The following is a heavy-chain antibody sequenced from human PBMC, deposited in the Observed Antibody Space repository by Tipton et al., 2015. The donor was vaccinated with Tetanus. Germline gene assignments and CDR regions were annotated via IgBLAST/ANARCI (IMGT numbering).Heavy chain of an antibody. V-gene: IGHV4-59*01. CDR1: GDSISSYY. Sequence: GLVKPSETLSLTCTVSGDSISSYYWNWIRQSPVKGLEWIGYINSGSTHYNPPLKSRVTISVDTSKNQFSLKLTSVTTADTAVYFCARDELFFSGGEDHAAFDIWGQGTLVTVSS. D-gene: IGHD3-10*01. J-gene: IGHJ3*02. CDR3: ARDELFFSGGEDHAAFDI. CDR2: INSGST.